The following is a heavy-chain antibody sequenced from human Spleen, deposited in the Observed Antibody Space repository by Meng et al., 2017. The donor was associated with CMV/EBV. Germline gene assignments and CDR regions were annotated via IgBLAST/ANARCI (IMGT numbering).Heavy chain of an antibody. V-gene: IGHV1-69*10. CDR3: ARLGTDSNFDY. CDR1: GGTFSSYA. D-gene: IGHD3-22*01. J-gene: IGHJ4*02. CDR2: IIPILGIA. Sequence: SVKVSCKASGGTFSSYAISWVRQAPGQGLEWMGGIIPILGIANYAQKFQGRVTITADKSTSTAYMELSSLRSEDTAVYYCARLGTDSNFDYWGQGTLVTVSS.